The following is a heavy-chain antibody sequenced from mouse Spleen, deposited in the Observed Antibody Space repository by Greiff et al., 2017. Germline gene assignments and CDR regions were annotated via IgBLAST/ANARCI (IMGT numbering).Heavy chain of an antibody. CDR2: INPGSGGT. J-gene: IGHJ3*01. CDR3: AREDYGPFDY. CDR1: GYAFTNYL. Sequence: QVQLKQSGAELVRPGTSVKVSCKASGYAFTNYLIEWVKQRPGQGLEWIGVINPGSGGTNYNEKFKGKATLTADKSSSTAYMQLSSLTSDDSAVYFCAREDYGPFDYWGQGTLVTVSA. D-gene: IGHD2-4*01. V-gene: IGHV1-54*01.